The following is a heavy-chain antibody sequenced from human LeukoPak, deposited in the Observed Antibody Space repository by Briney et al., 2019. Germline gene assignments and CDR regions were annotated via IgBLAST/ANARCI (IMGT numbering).Heavy chain of an antibody. V-gene: IGHV1-46*01. CDR3: ARGLMGSQPGRWFDP. Sequence: ASVKVSYKASGYTFTSYYMHWVRQAPGQGLEWMGIINPSGGSTSYAQKFQGRVTMTRDTSTSTVYMELSSLRSEDTAVYYCARGLMGSQPGRWFDPWGQGTLVTVSS. CDR1: GYTFTSYY. CDR2: INPSGGST. D-gene: IGHD3-10*01. J-gene: IGHJ5*02.